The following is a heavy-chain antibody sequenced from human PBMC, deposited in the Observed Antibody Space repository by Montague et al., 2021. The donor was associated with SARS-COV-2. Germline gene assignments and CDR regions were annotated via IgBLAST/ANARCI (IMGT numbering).Heavy chain of an antibody. D-gene: IGHD2-15*01. Sequence: CAISGDSVSSNTATWNWIRQSPSRGLEWLGRTYYRSKWYHDYAISLKSRITINPDTSKNQFPLQLSFVAPEDTAVFYCARTTTRMLYPENAFDIWGQGTMVTVSS. J-gene: IGHJ3*02. CDR3: ARTTTRMLYPENAFDI. CDR1: GDSVSSNTAT. CDR2: TYYRSKWYH. V-gene: IGHV6-1*01.